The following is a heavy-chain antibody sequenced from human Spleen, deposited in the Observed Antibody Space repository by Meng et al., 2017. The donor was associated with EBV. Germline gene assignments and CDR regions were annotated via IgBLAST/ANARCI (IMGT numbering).Heavy chain of an antibody. V-gene: IGHV4-34*01. CDR3: ARVGSSGWEDF. CDR2: INYRRDT. J-gene: IGHJ4*02. CDR1: GGSFSDYY. D-gene: IGHD3-9*01. Sequence: QVYLNQWGAGLLEPSETLSRTCAVYGGSFSDYYWSWIRQPPGKGLEWIGEINYRRDTNYSPSLKRRVTISVDTSKKQFSLKLTSVTAADAAMYFCARVGSSGWEDFWGRGTLVTVSS.